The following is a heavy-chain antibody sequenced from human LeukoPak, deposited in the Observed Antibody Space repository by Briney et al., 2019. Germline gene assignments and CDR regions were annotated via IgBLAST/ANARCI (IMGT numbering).Heavy chain of an antibody. CDR1: GGSISSSSYY. D-gene: IGHD2-2*03. V-gene: IGHV4-39*01. Sequence: SEILSLTCTVSGGSISSSSYYWGWIRQPPGTGLEWIGSIYYSGSTYYNPSLKSRVTISVDTSKNQFSLKLSSVTAADTAVYYCARHGYCGSTSCYLVDYWGQGTLVTVSS. CDR3: ARHGYCGSTSCYLVDY. CDR2: IYYSGST. J-gene: IGHJ4*02.